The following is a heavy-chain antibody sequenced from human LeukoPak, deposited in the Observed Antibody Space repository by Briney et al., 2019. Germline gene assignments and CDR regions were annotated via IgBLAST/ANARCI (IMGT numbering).Heavy chain of an antibody. CDR2: IIPIFGTA. Sequence: SVKVSCKASGGTFSSYAISWVRQAPGQGLEWMGGIIPIFGTANYAQKFQGRVTITADGSTSTAYMELSSLRSEDTAVYYCARKSIYYGSGSFVGNWFDPWGQGTLVTVSS. J-gene: IGHJ5*02. V-gene: IGHV1-69*13. CDR1: GGTFSSYA. CDR3: ARKSIYYGSGSFVGNWFDP. D-gene: IGHD3-10*01.